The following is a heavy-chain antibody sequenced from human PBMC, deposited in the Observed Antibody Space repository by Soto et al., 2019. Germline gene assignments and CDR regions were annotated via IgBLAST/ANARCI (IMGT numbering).Heavy chain of an antibody. CDR2: IYYSGST. V-gene: IGHV4-39*01. CDR1: GCSIRSSIYY. Sequence: ETLSLTGTGSGCSIRSSIYYWGWIRQPPGKGLEWIGSIYYSGSTYYNPSLKSRVTISVDTSNNQFSLKLSSVTAADTAVYYCARQVVPAAPPYYLDYWGQGTLVPVSP. J-gene: IGHJ4*02. CDR3: ARQVVPAAPPYYLDY. D-gene: IGHD2-2*01.